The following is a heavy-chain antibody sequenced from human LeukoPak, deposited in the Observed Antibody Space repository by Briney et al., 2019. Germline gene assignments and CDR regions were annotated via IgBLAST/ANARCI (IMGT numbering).Heavy chain of an antibody. CDR3: AMRDSSGYSFDY. J-gene: IGHJ4*02. CDR1: GYSFTNYW. D-gene: IGHD3-22*01. CDR2: IYPGDSDT. V-gene: IGHV5-51*01. Sequence: GESLKISCKGSGYSFTNYWIGWVRQMPGKGLGGMGIIYPGDSDTRYTPSLQGQVTISADKSIITAYLQWSSLKASDTAMYYCAMRDSSGYSFDYWGQGTLVTVAS.